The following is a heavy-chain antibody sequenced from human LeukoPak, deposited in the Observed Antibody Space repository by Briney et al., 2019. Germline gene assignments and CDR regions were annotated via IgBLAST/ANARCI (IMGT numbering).Heavy chain of an antibody. CDR1: GYIFTSYW. V-gene: IGHV5-51*01. D-gene: IGHD3-22*01. CDR2: IYPGDSDT. J-gene: IGHJ4*02. CDR3: ARHSGRYYYDSSGYRDY. Sequence: GESLQISCKGSGYIFTSYWIGWVRQLPGKGLEWMGIIYPGDSDTRYSPSFQGQVTISADKSISTAYLQWSSLKASDTAMYYCARHSGRYYYDSSGYRDYWGQGTLVTVSS.